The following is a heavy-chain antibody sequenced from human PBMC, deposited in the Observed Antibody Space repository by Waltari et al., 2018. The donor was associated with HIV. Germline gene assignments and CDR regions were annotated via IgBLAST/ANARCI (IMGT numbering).Heavy chain of an antibody. CDR2: INPSGEST. Sequence: QVQLVQAGAEVKKPGASVKVSCKASGYTFTRYYMQWVRRAPGQGPEWRGVINPSGESTVYAQKFQGRVTMTSDAYTSTVYMVLSTLRSEDTAVYYCARGFSGFDYWGQGTLITVSS. V-gene: IGHV1-46*01. CDR3: ARGFSGFDY. J-gene: IGHJ4*02. CDR1: GYTFTRYY.